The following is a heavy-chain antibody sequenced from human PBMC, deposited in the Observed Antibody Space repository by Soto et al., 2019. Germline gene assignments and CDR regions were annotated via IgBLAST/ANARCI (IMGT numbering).Heavy chain of an antibody. CDR1: GFTFSSYA. Sequence: EVQLLESGGGLVQPGGSLRLSCAASGFTFSSYAMSWVRQAPGKGLEWVSAISGSGGSTYYADSVKGRFTISRDNSKNTLYLQMNSLRAEDAAVYYCAKLVVAGTSFIDYWGQGTLVTVSS. CDR3: AKLVVAGTSFIDY. D-gene: IGHD6-19*01. V-gene: IGHV3-23*01. J-gene: IGHJ4*02. CDR2: ISGSGGST.